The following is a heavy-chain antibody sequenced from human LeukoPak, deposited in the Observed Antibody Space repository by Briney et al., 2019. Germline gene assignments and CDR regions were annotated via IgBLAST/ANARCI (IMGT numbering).Heavy chain of an antibody. CDR2: INPSGGST. Sequence: GSVKVSCKASGYTFTSYYMHWVRQAPGQGLEWMGIINPSGGSTSYAQKFQGRVTMTRDTSTSTVYMELSSLRSEDTAVYYCAILWFGEWNWFDPWGQGTLVTVSS. CDR1: GYTFTSYY. D-gene: IGHD3-10*01. CDR3: AILWFGEWNWFDP. J-gene: IGHJ5*02. V-gene: IGHV1-46*01.